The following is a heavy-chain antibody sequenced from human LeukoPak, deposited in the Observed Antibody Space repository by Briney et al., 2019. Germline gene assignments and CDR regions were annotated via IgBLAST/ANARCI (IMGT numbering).Heavy chain of an antibody. CDR2: ISSSSSTI. Sequence: GGSLRLSCAASGFTFSSYSMNWVRQAPGKGLEWVSYISSSSSTIYYADSVKGRFTISRDNAKNSLYLQMNSLRAEDTAVYYCARVRVDGSGSYLDYWGQGTLVTVSS. V-gene: IGHV3-48*04. CDR1: GFTFSSYS. D-gene: IGHD3-10*01. J-gene: IGHJ4*02. CDR3: ARVRVDGSGSYLDY.